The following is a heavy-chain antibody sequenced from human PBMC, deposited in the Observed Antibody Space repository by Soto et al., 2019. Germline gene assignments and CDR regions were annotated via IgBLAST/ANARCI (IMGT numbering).Heavy chain of an antibody. D-gene: IGHD3-22*01. J-gene: IGHJ4*02. CDR1: GYTFTSYG. Sequence: ASVKVSCKASGYTFTSYGISWVRQAPGQGLEWMGWISAYNGNTNYAQKLQGRVTMTTDTSTSTAYMELRSLRSDDTAVYYCARDRYYDSSGYFAADFDYWGQGTLVTVSS. CDR3: ARDRYYDSSGYFAADFDY. CDR2: ISAYNGNT. V-gene: IGHV1-18*01.